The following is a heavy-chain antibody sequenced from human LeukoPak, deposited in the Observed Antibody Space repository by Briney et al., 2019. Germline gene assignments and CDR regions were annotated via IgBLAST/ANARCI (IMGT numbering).Heavy chain of an antibody. J-gene: IGHJ4*02. D-gene: IGHD1-1*01. CDR1: GFSVTSNY. CDR2: LYSDGKT. V-gene: IGHV3-53*01. Sequence: PGGSLRLSCAASGFSVTSNYMSWVRQAPGKGLEWVSVLYSDGKTFYADSVRGRFTFSRDLSKNTLYLQMNSLRAEDTAIYYCVKLRTGTATNFDYWGQGTLVTVSS. CDR3: VKLRTGTATNFDY.